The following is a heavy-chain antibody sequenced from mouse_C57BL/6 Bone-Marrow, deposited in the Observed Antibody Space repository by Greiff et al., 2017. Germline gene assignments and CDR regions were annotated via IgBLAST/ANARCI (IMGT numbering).Heavy chain of an antibody. Sequence: QVQLQQPGAELVMPGASVKLSCKASGYTFTSYWMHWVKQSPGQGLEWIGEIDPSDSYTNYNQKFKGKSTLTVDKSASTAYMQLSSLTSEDSAVYYCARTGFDYWGQGTTLTVSS. J-gene: IGHJ2*01. CDR2: IDPSDSYT. V-gene: IGHV1-69*01. D-gene: IGHD4-1*01. CDR1: GYTFTSYW. CDR3: ARTGFDY.